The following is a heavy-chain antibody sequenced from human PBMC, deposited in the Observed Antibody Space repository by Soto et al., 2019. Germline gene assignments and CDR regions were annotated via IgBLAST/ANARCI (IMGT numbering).Heavy chain of an antibody. CDR3: ARGGSQILRYYYGMDV. CDR2: ISSSSSYT. V-gene: IGHV3-11*05. CDR1: GFTFSDYY. Sequence: PGGSLRLSCAASGFTFSDYYMSWIRQAPGKGLEWVSYISSSSSYTNYADSVKGRFTISRDNAKNSLYLQMNSLRAEDTAVYYCARGGSQILRYYYGMDVWGQGTTVTVSS. D-gene: IGHD1-26*01. J-gene: IGHJ6*02.